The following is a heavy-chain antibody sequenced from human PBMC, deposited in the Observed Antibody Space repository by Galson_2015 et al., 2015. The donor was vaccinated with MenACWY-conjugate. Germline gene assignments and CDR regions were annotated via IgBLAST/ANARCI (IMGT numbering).Heavy chain of an antibody. CDR2: IIPIFGTA. V-gene: IGHV1-69*13. J-gene: IGHJ6*02. CDR1: GGTFSSYA. D-gene: IGHD2-2*01. Sequence: SVKVSCKASGGTFSSYAISWVRQAPGQGLEWMGGIIPIFGTANYAQKFQGRVTITADESTSTAYMELSSLRSEDTAVYYCARSMREVVPAAVNAYYYYGMDVWGQGTTVTVSS. CDR3: ARSMREVVPAAVNAYYYYGMDV.